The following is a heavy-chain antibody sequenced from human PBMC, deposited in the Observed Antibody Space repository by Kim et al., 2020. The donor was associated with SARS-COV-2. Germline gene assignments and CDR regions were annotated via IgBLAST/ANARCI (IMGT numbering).Heavy chain of an antibody. CDR2: ICCDRSNK. CDR1: GFTFSGYG. Sequence: GGSLRLSCAASGFTFSGYGMHWVRQAPGKGLEWVSGICCDRSNKYYADSVKGRFTISRDNSKNPLYLQMNSLRAEDTAVYYCAKDSTYSSSWYDRGGIAVAGTIDPWGQGTLVTVSS. V-gene: IGHV3-33*06. D-gene: IGHD6-19*01. J-gene: IGHJ5*02. CDR3: AKDSTYSSSWYDRGGIAVAGTIDP.